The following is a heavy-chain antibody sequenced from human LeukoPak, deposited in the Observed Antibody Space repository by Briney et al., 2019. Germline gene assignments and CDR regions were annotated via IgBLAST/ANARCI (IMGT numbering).Heavy chain of an antibody. CDR2: IKSKTDGGTT. V-gene: IGHV3-15*01. CDR3: TTPSHGVVVVAASLAVSMDV. D-gene: IGHD2-15*01. Sequence: GGSLRLSCAASGFTFSNAWMSWVRQAPGKGLEWVGRIKSKTDGGTTDYAAHVKGRFTISRDDSKNTLYLQMNSLKTEDTAVYYCTTPSHGVVVVAASLAVSMDVWGQGTTVTVSS. CDR1: GFTFSNAW. J-gene: IGHJ6*02.